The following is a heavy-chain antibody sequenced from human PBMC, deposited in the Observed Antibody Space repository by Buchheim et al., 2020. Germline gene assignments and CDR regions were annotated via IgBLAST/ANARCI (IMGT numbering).Heavy chain of an antibody. Sequence: QVQMVESGGGVVQPGRSLRLSCAAPGFTFSNYGVDWVRQAPGKGLEWVAVIWYDGNNKYYADSVKGRFTISRDNSKNTVWLQMNSLRVEDTAIYYCARLGSSWSFDFWGQGAL. CDR3: ARLGSSWSFDF. V-gene: IGHV3-33*01. D-gene: IGHD6-13*01. J-gene: IGHJ4*02. CDR1: GFTFSNYG. CDR2: IWYDGNNK.